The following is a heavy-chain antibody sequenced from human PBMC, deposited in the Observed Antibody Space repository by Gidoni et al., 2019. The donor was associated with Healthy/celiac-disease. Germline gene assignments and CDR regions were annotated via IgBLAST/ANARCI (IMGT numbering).Heavy chain of an antibody. D-gene: IGHD6-13*01. V-gene: IGHV3-7*03. Sequence: EVQLVESGGGLVQPGGSLRLSCAASGFTFSSYWMSWVRQAPGKGLEWVANIKQDGSEKYYVDSVKGRFTISRDNAKNSLYLQMNSLRAEDTAVYYCARGYSSSWYGFAWVGEPADAFDIWGQGTMVTVSS. CDR2: IKQDGSEK. J-gene: IGHJ3*02. CDR1: GFTFSSYW. CDR3: ARGYSSSWYGFAWVGEPADAFDI.